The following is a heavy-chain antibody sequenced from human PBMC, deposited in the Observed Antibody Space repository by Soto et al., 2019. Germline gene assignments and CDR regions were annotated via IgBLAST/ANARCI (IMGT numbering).Heavy chain of an antibody. Sequence: SETLSLTCTVSGGSISSSIYYWGWIRQHPGKGLEWIGCFHYTGSTHYNPSLKSRVTISMDTSKNQFSLQLNSVTAADTAVYYCVGYGDFVGAYWGQGTLVTVSS. CDR3: VGYGDFVGAY. CDR2: FHYTGST. J-gene: IGHJ4*01. D-gene: IGHD2-21*02. CDR1: GGSISSSIYY. V-gene: IGHV4-31*03.